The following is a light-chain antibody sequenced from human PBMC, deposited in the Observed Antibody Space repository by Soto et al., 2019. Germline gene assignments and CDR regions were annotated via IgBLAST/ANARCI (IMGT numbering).Light chain of an antibody. Sequence: DIQMTQTPSTLSASVGDRVTINCRASQNVNDYLAWYQQKPGNSPKVLIYDASTLESGVPSRFSGSGSGTEFTLTTSSLQADDFATYYCQQYSSHRTFGQGTKVEVK. J-gene: IGKJ1*01. V-gene: IGKV1-5*01. CDR1: QNVNDY. CDR2: DAS. CDR3: QQYSSHRT.